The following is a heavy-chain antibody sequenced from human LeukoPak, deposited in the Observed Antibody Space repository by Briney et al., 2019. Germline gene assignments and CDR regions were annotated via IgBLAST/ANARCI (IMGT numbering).Heavy chain of an antibody. Sequence: SETLSLTCTVSGGSISSGSYYWSWIRQPAGKGLEWIGRIYTSENTNYNPSLKSRVTISVDTSKNQFSLKLSSVTAADTAVYYCARDVGRITIFGVVTPDAFDIWGQGTMVTVSS. J-gene: IGHJ3*02. CDR1: GGSISSGSYY. CDR3: ARDVGRITIFGVVTPDAFDI. D-gene: IGHD3-3*01. CDR2: IYTSENT. V-gene: IGHV4-61*02.